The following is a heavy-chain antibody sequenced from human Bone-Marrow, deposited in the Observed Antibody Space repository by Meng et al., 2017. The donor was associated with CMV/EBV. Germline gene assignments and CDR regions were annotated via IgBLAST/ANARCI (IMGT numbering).Heavy chain of an antibody. J-gene: IGHJ4*02. CDR2: ISSSSSTI. CDR3: ARDLGGYCSGSCSLDY. D-gene: IGHD2-15*01. V-gene: IGHV3-11*01. Sequence: SGFTFSDYYMSWIRQAPGKGLEWVSYISSSSSTIYYADSVQGRFTISRDNAKKSLYLQMNSLTAEDTAVYYCARDLGGYCSGSCSLDYWGQGTLVTVSS. CDR1: GFTFSDYY.